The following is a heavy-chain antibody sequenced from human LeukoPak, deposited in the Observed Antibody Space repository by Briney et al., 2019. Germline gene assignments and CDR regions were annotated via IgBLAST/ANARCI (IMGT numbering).Heavy chain of an antibody. CDR3: AKASLAVAGRGFDY. D-gene: IGHD6-19*01. CDR1: GFTFDDYA. Sequence: GGSLRLSCAASGFTFDDYAMHWVRQAPGKGLEWVSGISWNSGSIGYADSVKGRFTISRDNAKNSLYMKMNSLRAEDTALYYCAKASLAVAGRGFDYWGQGPMVTVSS. J-gene: IGHJ4*02. CDR2: ISWNSGSI. V-gene: IGHV3-9*01.